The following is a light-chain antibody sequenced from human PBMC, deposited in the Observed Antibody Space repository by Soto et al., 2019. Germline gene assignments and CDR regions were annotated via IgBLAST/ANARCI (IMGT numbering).Light chain of an antibody. J-gene: IGKJ1*01. V-gene: IGKV3D-15*01. CDR3: QQYDNWLGT. CDR1: QSVSSN. Sequence: EIVMTQSPATLSVFPGERATLSCRASQSVSSNLAWYQQTPGQAPRLLIFGAYTRATGIPARFSGSGSGTEFTLTISSLQYEDFAVYYCQQYDNWLGTFGQGTKVDIK. CDR2: GAY.